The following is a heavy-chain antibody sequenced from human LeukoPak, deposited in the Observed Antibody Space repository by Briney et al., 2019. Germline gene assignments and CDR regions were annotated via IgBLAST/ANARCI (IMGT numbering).Heavy chain of an antibody. CDR2: FDPEDGET. Sequence: ASVKVSCKVSGYTLTESSMHWVRQAPGKGLEWLGGFDPEDGETIYAQKSQGRVTMTEDTSTDTAYMELSSLRSEDTAVYYCATPWGGGGSCYYYYWGQGTLVTVSS. D-gene: IGHD2-15*01. CDR1: GYTLTESS. CDR3: ATPWGGGGSCYYYY. J-gene: IGHJ4*02. V-gene: IGHV1-24*01.